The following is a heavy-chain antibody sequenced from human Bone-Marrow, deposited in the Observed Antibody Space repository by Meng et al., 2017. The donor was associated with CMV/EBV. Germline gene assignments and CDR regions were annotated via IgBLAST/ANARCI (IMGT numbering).Heavy chain of an antibody. J-gene: IGHJ4*02. CDR2: ISSSSSYI. CDR3: ARVSYSYGTLFDY. D-gene: IGHD5-18*01. CDR1: GFTFSSYS. Sequence: GESLKISCAASGFTFSSYSMNWVRQAPGKGLEWVSSISSSSSYIYFADSVKGRFTISRDNAKNSLYLQMNSLRAEDTALYYCARVSYSYGTLFDYWGQGTLVTVSS. V-gene: IGHV3-21*04.